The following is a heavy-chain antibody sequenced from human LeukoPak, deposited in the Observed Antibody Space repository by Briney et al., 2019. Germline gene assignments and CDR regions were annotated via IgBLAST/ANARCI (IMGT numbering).Heavy chain of an antibody. CDR1: GFPFISYG. CDR3: ARSVGATVDY. CDR2: INSDGSST. J-gene: IGHJ4*02. Sequence: GGSLNLSCEASGFPFISYGINWVRKAPGKGLVWVSRINSDGSSTSYADSVKGRFTISRDNAKNTLYLQMNSLRAEDTAVYYCARSVGATVDYWGQGTLVTVAS. V-gene: IGHV3-74*01. D-gene: IGHD1-26*01.